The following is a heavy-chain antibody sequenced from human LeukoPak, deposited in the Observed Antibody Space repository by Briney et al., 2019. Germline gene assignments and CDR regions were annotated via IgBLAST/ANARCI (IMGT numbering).Heavy chain of an antibody. V-gene: IGHV3-30-3*01. CDR2: ISYDGSNK. CDR1: GFTLSSYP. Sequence: GRSLRLSCAASGFTLSSYPMHWVRQAPGKGLEWVSVISYDGSNKYYADSVKGRFTISRDNSKNMFYVQINSLRPEDTAVYYCARGFPYDDPTEGYYYLMDVWGQGTTVTVSS. J-gene: IGHJ6*02. CDR3: ARGFPYDDPTEGYYYLMDV. D-gene: IGHD4-17*01.